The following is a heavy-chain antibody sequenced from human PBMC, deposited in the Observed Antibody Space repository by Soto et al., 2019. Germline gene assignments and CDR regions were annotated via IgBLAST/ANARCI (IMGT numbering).Heavy chain of an antibody. J-gene: IGHJ5*02. CDR3: AREWFGESLFDP. CDR1: GGSISSGGYY. Sequence: QVQLQESGPGLVKPSQTLSLTCTVSGGSISSGGYYWSWIRQHPGKGLEWIGYIYYSGSTYYNPSLKSRVTISVDTSKNQYSLKLSSVTAADTAVYYCAREWFGESLFDPWGQGTLVTVSS. D-gene: IGHD3-10*01. CDR2: IYYSGST. V-gene: IGHV4-31*03.